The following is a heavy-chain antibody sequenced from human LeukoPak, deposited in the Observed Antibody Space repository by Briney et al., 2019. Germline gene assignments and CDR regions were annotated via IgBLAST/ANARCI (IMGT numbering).Heavy chain of an antibody. V-gene: IGHV3-11*01. Sequence: GGSLRLSCEASGYNISDDYMSWIRQAPGKGLEWVSYISSGGITTYHIDSVKGRFTISRDNAENSLYLQINSLTAEDTAVYYCARGLNYGGSGYYFDSWAREPWSPSPQ. J-gene: IGHJ4*02. CDR1: GYNISDDY. CDR2: ISSGGITT. CDR3: ARGLNYGGSGYYFDS. D-gene: IGHD3-22*01.